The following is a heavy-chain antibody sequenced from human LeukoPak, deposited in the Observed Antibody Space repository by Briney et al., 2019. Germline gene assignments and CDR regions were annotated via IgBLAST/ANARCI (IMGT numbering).Heavy chain of an antibody. J-gene: IGHJ4*02. CDR1: GYTFTSYG. CDR3: ARDSSYGYGEHLAPDY. D-gene: IGHD4-17*01. Sequence: ASVKVSCKASGYTFTSYGISWVRQAPGQGLEWMGWISAYNGNTNYAQKLQGRVTMTTDTPTSTAYMELRSLRSDDTAVYYCARDSSYGYGEHLAPDYWGQGTLVTVSS. CDR2: ISAYNGNT. V-gene: IGHV1-18*04.